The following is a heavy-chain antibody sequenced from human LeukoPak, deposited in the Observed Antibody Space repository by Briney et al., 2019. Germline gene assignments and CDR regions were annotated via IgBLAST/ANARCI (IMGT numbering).Heavy chain of an antibody. CDR3: ARDQPGTATGFDY. D-gene: IGHD1-1*01. CDR2: ISYDGSNI. J-gene: IGHJ4*02. CDR1: GFTFSNCA. V-gene: IGHV3-30*04. Sequence: GGSLRLCCAASGFTFSNCAMHWVRQAPGKGLEWVAVISYDGSNIYYADSLKGRFTISRDNSKNTLFLQMNSLRAEDTAVFYCARDQPGTATGFDYWGQGTLVTVSS.